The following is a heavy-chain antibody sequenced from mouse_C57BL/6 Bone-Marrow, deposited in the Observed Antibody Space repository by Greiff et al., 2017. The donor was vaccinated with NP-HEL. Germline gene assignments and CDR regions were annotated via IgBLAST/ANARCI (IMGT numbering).Heavy chain of an antibody. V-gene: IGHV1-55*01. Sequence: QVQLQQPGAELVKPGASVKMSCKASGYTFTSYWITWVKQRPGQGLEWIGDIYPGSGSTNYNEKFKSKATLTVDTSSSTAYMQLSSLTSEDSAVYYCAREGSNYVDAMDYWGQGTSVTVAS. CDR3: AREGSNYVDAMDY. CDR1: GYTFTSYW. J-gene: IGHJ4*01. D-gene: IGHD2-5*01. CDR2: IYPGSGST.